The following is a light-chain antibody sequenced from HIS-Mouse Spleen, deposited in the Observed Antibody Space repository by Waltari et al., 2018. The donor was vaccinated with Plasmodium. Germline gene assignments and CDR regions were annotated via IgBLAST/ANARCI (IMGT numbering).Light chain of an antibody. J-gene: IGKJ1*01. CDR1: QSISSY. CDR3: QQNYNTWT. Sequence: DIQMTQSPSSLSASVADRVTITCRASQSISSYLNWYQQKPGNAPKLLIYAASSLQSGVPSRFSGSGSGTDFTLTISSLQPEDFATYYCQQNYNTWTFGQGTKVEIK. CDR2: AAS. V-gene: IGKV1-39*01.